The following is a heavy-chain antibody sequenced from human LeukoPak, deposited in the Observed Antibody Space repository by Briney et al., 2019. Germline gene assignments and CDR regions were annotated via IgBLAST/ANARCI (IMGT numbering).Heavy chain of an antibody. D-gene: IGHD1-14*01. CDR3: AKDDAPADPDETTDYYYYYGMDV. V-gene: IGHV3-23*01. CDR2: ISGSGGST. J-gene: IGHJ6*02. Sequence: PGGSLRLSCAASGFTFSSYAMSWVRQAPGKGLEWVSAISGSGGSTYYADSAKGRFTISRDNSKNTLYLQMNSLRAEDTAVYYCAKDDAPADPDETTDYYYYYGMDVWGQGTTVTVSS. CDR1: GFTFSSYA.